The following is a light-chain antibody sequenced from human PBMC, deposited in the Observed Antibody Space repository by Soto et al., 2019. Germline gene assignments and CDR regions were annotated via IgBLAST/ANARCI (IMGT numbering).Light chain of an antibody. CDR2: AAS. V-gene: IGKV1-39*01. J-gene: IGKJ3*01. Sequence: DIQMTQSPSSLSASVGDRVTITCRASQSISNYLNWYQQKPGKAPKLLIYAASSLQGDVPSRFSGSGSGTDFTLTISSLQPDDFATYYCQQSYSTPLTCGPGTKVDIK. CDR3: QQSYSTPLT. CDR1: QSISNY.